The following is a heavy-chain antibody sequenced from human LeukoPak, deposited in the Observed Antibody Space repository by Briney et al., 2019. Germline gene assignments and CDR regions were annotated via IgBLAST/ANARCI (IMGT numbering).Heavy chain of an antibody. V-gene: IGHV3-7*01. CDR3: ARAGIAAAAARD. J-gene: IGHJ4*02. CDR1: GFTFSSYR. CDR2: IKQDGSDK. D-gene: IGHD6-13*01. Sequence: GGSLRLSCATSGFTFSSYRMNWVRQAPGKGLEWVAKIKQDGSDKYYVDSVKGRFTISRDNAKNSMYLQMNSLRAEDTAVYYCARAGIAAAAARDWGQGTLVTVSS.